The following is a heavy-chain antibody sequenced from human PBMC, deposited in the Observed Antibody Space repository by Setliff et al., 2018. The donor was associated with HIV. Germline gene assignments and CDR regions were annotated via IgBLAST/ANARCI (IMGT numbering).Heavy chain of an antibody. J-gene: IGHJ4*02. Sequence: PGGSLRLSCAASGFNFRTYSMNWVRQAPGKGLEWVASISSSTAAIDYADSVKGRFAISRDNTGNSLYLQMNSLRVEDTAMYYCAKVFRSSTMLLVGFDYWGLGTLVTV. CDR2: ISSSTAAI. V-gene: IGHV3-21*04. CDR3: AKVFRSSTMLLVGFDY. D-gene: IGHD3-22*01. CDR1: GFNFRTYS.